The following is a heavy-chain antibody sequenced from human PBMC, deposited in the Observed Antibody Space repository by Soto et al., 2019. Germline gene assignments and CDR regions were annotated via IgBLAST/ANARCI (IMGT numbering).Heavy chain of an antibody. CDR1: GGSISSGGYY. D-gene: IGHD2-2*01. CDR3: ARGRSSTSPYPIGY. CDR2: IYYSGST. V-gene: IGHV4-31*03. Sequence: QVQLQESGPGLVKPSQTLSLTCTVSGGSISSGGYYWSWIRQHPGKGLEWIGYIYYSGSTYYNPSLKSRVTTSVDTSKNQSSLKLSSVTAADTAVYYCARGRSSTSPYPIGYWGQGTLVTVSS. J-gene: IGHJ4*02.